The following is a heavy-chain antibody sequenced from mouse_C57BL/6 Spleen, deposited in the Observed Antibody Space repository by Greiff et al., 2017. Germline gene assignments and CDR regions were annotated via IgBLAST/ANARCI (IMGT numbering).Heavy chain of an antibody. Sequence: EVKLVESGGGLVKPGGSLKLSCAASGFTFSDYGMHWVRQAPEKGLEWVAYISSGSSTIYYAATVKGRFTISRDNAKNTLYLQMTSLMSEDTAMYYCARRRYYYAMDDWGQGTSVTVSS. CDR2: ISSGSSTI. CDR1: GFTFSDYG. J-gene: IGHJ4*01. CDR3: ARRRYYYAMDD. V-gene: IGHV5-17*01.